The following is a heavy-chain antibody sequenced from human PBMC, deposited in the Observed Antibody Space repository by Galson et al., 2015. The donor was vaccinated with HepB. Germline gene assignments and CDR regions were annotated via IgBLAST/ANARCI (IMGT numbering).Heavy chain of an antibody. CDR2: MNPNSGNT. CDR3: AKDLARGTDASSGSYLPVYYYGMDV. D-gene: IGHD1-26*01. J-gene: IGHJ6*02. CDR1: GYTFTSYD. Sequence: SVKVSCKVSGYTFTSYDINWVRQATGQGLEWMGWMNPNSGNTGYAQKFQGRVTITADKSTSTAYMELSSLRSEDTAVYYCAKDLARGTDASSGSYLPVYYYGMDVWGQGTTVTVSS. V-gene: IGHV1-8*01.